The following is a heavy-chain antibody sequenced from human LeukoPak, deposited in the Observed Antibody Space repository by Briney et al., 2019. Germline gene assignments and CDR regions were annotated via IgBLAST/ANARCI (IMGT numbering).Heavy chain of an antibody. CDR3: ARHSSGYIGNDY. CDR1: GGSFSGYY. V-gene: IGHV4-34*01. J-gene: IGHJ4*02. D-gene: IGHD3-22*01. Sequence: SETRSLTCAVYGGSFSGYYWSWIRQPPGKGREGIGEINHSGSTHYNPSLKSRVTISVETSKKQVSLKLGSVTAADTAVYYCARHSSGYIGNDYWGQGTLVTVSS. CDR2: INHSGST.